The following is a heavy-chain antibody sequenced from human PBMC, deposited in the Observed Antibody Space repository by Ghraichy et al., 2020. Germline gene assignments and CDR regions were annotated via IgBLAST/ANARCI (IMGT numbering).Heavy chain of an antibody. V-gene: IGHV2-5*05. D-gene: IGHD3-10*01. CDR2: IYGDDDK. CDR1: GFSLTTAGVA. J-gene: IGHJ5*02. CDR3: VHRRAGSGSFALA. Sequence: SGPTLVKPTETLTLTCTFSGFSLTTAGVAVGWIRQPPGKALEWLALIYGDDDKIYGPSLGSRLTITKDSSRNQVVLTMTYMDPVDTATYYCVHRRAGSGSFALAWGQGTLVTVSS.